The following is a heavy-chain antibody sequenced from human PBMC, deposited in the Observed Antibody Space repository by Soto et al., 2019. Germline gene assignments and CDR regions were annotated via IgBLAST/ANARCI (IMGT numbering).Heavy chain of an antibody. J-gene: IGHJ4*02. Sequence: ASVKVSCKVSGYTLTELSMHWVRQAPGKGLEWMGGFDPEDGETIYAQKFQGRVTMTEDTSTDTAYMELSSLRSEDTAVYYCATDTPGPESDFWSGYYTGWGQGTLVTVSS. CDR1: GYTLTELS. CDR3: ATDTPGPESDFWSGYYTG. CDR2: FDPEDGET. D-gene: IGHD3-3*01. V-gene: IGHV1-24*01.